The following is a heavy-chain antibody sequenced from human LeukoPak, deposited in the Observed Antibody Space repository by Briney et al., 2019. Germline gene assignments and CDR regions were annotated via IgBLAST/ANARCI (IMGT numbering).Heavy chain of an antibody. D-gene: IGHD5-12*01. Sequence: SETLSLTCAVYGGSFSGYYWSWIRQPPGKGLEWIGEINHSGSTNYNPSLKSRVTISVDTSKNQFSLKLSSVTAADTAVYYCAIEPYDDAFVIWGQGTMVTVSS. CDR3: AIEPYDDAFVI. CDR1: GGSFSGYY. CDR2: INHSGST. J-gene: IGHJ3*02. V-gene: IGHV4-34*01.